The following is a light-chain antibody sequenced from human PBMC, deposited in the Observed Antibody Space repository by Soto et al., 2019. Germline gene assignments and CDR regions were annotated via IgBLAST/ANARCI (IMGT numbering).Light chain of an antibody. CDR2: GVN. V-gene: IGLV2-8*01. CDR1: SSDVGFYNS. CDR3: SSYAGSNNLDVV. Sequence: QSVLTQPPSASGSPGQSVTISCTGTSSDVGFYNSVSWFQHHPGKAPKLIIFGVNRRPSGVPDRFSGSKSDNTASLTVSGLQAEDEADYYCSSYAGSNNLDVVFGGGTKLTVL. J-gene: IGLJ2*01.